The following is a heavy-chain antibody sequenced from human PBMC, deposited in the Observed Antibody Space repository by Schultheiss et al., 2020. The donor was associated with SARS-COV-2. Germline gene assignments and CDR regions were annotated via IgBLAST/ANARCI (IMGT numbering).Heavy chain of an antibody. Sequence: SETLSLTCAISGDSVSSNSGAWNWIRQSPSRGLEWLGRTYYRSKWYNDYAESVKSRITINPDTFKNQFSLKLSSVTAADTAVYYCARDPAAAGTWDAFDIWGQGTMVTVSS. CDR3: ARDPAAAGTWDAFDI. CDR1: GDSVSSNSGA. D-gene: IGHD6-13*01. CDR2: TYYRSKWYN. V-gene: IGHV6-1*01. J-gene: IGHJ3*02.